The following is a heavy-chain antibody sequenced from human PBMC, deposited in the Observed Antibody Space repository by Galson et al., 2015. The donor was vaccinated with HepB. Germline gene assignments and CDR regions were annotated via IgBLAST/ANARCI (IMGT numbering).Heavy chain of an antibody. CDR2: MSTSRQNT. Sequence: SLRLSCAVSGFTFSNYAMTWVRQAPGKGLEWVSSMSTSRQNTYYADSVKGRFTISRDNSKNTLYLQMNSLRAEDTAVYYCARVSPPIAAADPFRNYYYYGMDVWGQGTTVTVSS. J-gene: IGHJ6*02. V-gene: IGHV3-23*01. CDR1: GFTFSNYA. CDR3: ARVSPPIAAADPFRNYYYYGMDV. D-gene: IGHD6-13*01.